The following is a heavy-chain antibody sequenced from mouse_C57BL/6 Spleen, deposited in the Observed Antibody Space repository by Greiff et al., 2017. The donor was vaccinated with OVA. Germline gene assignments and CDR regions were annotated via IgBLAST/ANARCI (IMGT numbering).Heavy chain of an antibody. Sequence: EVKLMESGPVLVKPGASVKMSCKASGYTFTDYYMNWVKQSHGKSLEWIGVINPYNGGTSYNQKFKGKATLTVDKSSSTAYMELNSLTSEDSAVYYCARGTTVVEDYAMDYWGQGTSVTVSS. CDR3: ARGTTVVEDYAMDY. J-gene: IGHJ4*01. CDR1: GYTFTDYY. CDR2: INPYNGGT. V-gene: IGHV1-19*01. D-gene: IGHD1-1*01.